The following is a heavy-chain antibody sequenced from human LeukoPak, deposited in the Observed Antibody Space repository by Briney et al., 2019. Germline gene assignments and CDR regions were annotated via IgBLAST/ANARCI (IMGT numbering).Heavy chain of an antibody. J-gene: IGHJ2*01. CDR2: INHSGSI. D-gene: IGHD6-13*01. V-gene: IGHV4-34*01. CDR1: GGSFSGYY. CDR3: ARHEYSSSWSPPEYFDL. Sequence: SETLSLTCAVFGGSFSGYYWSWIRQPPGKGLEWIGEINHSGSINYNSSLKSRVTISVDTSKNQFSLKLTSVTAADTALFYCARHEYSSSWSPPEYFDLWGRGTLVTVSS.